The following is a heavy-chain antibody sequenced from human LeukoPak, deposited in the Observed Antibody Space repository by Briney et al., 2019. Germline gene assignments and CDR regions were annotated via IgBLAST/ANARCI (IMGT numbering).Heavy chain of an antibody. CDR1: GFTVSSNY. CDR2: ISSSGSTI. CDR3: AREELAYCGGDCYWPYMDV. D-gene: IGHD2-21*01. J-gene: IGHJ6*03. V-gene: IGHV3-11*04. Sequence: PGGSLRLSCAASGFTVSSNYMSWIRQAPGKGLEWVSYISSSGSTIYYADSVKGRFTISRDNAKNSLYLQMNSLRAGDTAVYYCAREELAYCGGDCYWPYMDVWGKGTTVTVSS.